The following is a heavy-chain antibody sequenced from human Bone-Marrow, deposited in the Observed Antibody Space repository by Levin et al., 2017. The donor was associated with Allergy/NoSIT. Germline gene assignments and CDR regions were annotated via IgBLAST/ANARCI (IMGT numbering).Heavy chain of an antibody. CDR3: VKDLEPYGSGRVRRGDY. V-gene: IGHV3-23*01. Sequence: GGSLRLSCAASGFTFSNLPMSCVRQAPGKGLEWVSAISGTGYTTYYADSVKGRFTISRDNSKNTLYLQMNGLRPEDTAVYYCVKDLEPYGSGRVRRGDYWGQGTLVTVSS. CDR2: ISGTGYTT. D-gene: IGHD3-10*01. J-gene: IGHJ4*02. CDR1: GFTFSNLP.